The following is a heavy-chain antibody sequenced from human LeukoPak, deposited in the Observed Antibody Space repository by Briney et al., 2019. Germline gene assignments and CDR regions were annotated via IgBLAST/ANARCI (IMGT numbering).Heavy chain of an antibody. CDR1: GFTVSSNY. CDR2: TSSSDPGT. CDR3: AKDGEGYSYGFLYYFDY. V-gene: IGHV3-23*01. Sequence: GGSLRLSCAASGFTVSSNYMSWVRQAPGKGLEWVSATSSSDPGTYYAPSVRGRFTIYRDNSKNTLCLQMNSLRAEDTALYYCAKDGEGYSYGFLYYFDYWGQGTLVTVSS. J-gene: IGHJ4*02. D-gene: IGHD5-18*01.